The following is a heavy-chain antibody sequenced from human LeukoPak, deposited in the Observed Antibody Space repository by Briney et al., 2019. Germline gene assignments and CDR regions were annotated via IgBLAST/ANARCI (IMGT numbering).Heavy chain of an antibody. CDR2: IKQDGSEK. CDR1: GFTFSRYW. Sequence: GGSLRLSCAASGFTFSRYWMHWVRQAPGKGLEWVANIKQDGSEKYYLDSVKGRFTISRDNAKNSLYLQMNSLRAEDTAVYFCTREAAAGIDYWGQGTLVTVSS. J-gene: IGHJ4*02. CDR3: TREAAAGIDY. D-gene: IGHD6-13*01. V-gene: IGHV3-7*01.